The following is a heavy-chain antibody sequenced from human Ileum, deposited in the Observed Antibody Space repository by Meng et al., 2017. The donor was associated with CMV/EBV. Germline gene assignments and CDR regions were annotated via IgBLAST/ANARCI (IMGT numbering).Heavy chain of an antibody. J-gene: IGHJ5*02. Sequence: QEELEESGPGLVKPSETLSLPCSVFGGSISGYYWSWVRQPAGKRLEWIGRIDPSGSRNYNPSLRDRITVSVDTSKNQFSLRLTSVTAADTAVYYCARECVGEGDNCQWDYWFDPWGHGTLVTVSS. V-gene: IGHV4-4*07. CDR2: IDPSGSR. CDR3: ARECVGEGDNCQWDYWFDP. CDR1: GGSISGYY. D-gene: IGHD3-16*01.